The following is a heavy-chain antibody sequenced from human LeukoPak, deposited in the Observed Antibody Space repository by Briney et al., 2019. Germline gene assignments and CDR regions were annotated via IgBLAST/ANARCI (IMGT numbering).Heavy chain of an antibody. Sequence: ASVKVSCKASGYTFTGYYMHWVRQAPGQGLEWMGRINPNSGGTNYAQKFQGRVTMARDTSISTAYMEPSRLRSDDTAVYYCAKSSSDAFDIWGQGTMVTVSS. CDR2: INPNSGGT. J-gene: IGHJ3*02. D-gene: IGHD2-2*01. V-gene: IGHV1-2*06. CDR1: GYTFTGYY. CDR3: AKSSSDAFDI.